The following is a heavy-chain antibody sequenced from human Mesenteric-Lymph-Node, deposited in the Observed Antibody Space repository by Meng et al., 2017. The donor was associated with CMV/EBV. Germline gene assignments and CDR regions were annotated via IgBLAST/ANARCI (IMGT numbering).Heavy chain of an antibody. D-gene: IGHD1-20*01. J-gene: IGHJ6*02. Sequence: GESLKISCAASGFTFSSYGMHWVRQAPGKGLEWVAFIRYDGSNKYYADSVKGRFTISRDNSKNTLYLQMNSLRAEDTAVYYCARTRYNWNYYDYYGMDVWGQGTTVTVSS. CDR1: GFTFSSYG. CDR2: IRYDGSNK. CDR3: ARTRYNWNYYDYYGMDV. V-gene: IGHV3-30*02.